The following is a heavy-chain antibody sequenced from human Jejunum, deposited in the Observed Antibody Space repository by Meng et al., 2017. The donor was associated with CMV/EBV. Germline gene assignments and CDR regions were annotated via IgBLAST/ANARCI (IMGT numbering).Heavy chain of an antibody. Sequence: MTWVRQVPGKGLEWLGRIKSKSDGAKTDYPAPLKGRVTISRDDSRNTLYLEMNALTTEDTGVYYCATSGLNYYGIDVWGQGTTVTVSS. CDR3: ATSGLNYYGIDV. CDR2: IKSKSDGAKT. V-gene: IGHV3-15*05. D-gene: IGHD3/OR15-3a*01. J-gene: IGHJ6*02.